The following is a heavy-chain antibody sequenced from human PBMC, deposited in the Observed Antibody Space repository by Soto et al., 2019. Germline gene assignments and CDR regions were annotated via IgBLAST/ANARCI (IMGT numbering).Heavy chain of an antibody. V-gene: IGHV4-31*03. CDR2: IYYSGST. D-gene: IGHD6-6*01. Sequence: TSETLSLTCTVSGGSISSGGYYWSWIRQHPGKGLEWIGYIYYSGSTYYNPSLKSRATISLDTSKNQFSLKLSSVTAADTAVYYCARDCSHSNSLFRMDVWGQGTTVTVSS. CDR3: ARDCSHSNSLFRMDV. CDR1: GGSISSGGYY. J-gene: IGHJ6*02.